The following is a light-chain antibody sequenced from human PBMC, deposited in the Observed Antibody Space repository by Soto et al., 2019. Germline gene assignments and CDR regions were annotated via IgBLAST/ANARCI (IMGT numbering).Light chain of an antibody. V-gene: IGKV3-20*01. CDR2: GAS. Sequence: EIVMTQSPATLSVSPWERATLSCRASQSVSSNLAWYQHKPGQAPRLLIYGASSRATGIPDRFSGSGSGTDFTLTISRLEPEDFAVYYCQQYGTSSRTFGQGTKVDIK. CDR1: QSVSSN. J-gene: IGKJ1*01. CDR3: QQYGTSSRT.